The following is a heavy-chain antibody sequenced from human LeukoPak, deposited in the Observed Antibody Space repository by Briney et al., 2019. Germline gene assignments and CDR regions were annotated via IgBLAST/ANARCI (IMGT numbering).Heavy chain of an antibody. CDR2: IYSASSS. CDR1: GFTVGSNF. CDR3: AVQLADNWFDP. Sequence: GGSLRLSCAASGFTVGSNFMSWVRQSPGKGLEWVSVIYSASSSYYADSVKGRFTVSRHNSKNTLYLQMNSLRAEDTAVYYCAVQLADNWFDPWGQGTLVTVPS. J-gene: IGHJ5*02. D-gene: IGHD6-13*01. V-gene: IGHV3-53*04.